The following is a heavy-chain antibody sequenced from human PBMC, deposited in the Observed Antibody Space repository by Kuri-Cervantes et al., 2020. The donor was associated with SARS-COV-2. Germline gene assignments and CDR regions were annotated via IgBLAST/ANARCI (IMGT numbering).Heavy chain of an antibody. CDR1: GYTFTGCY. CDR2: NNPNSGGK. V-gene: IGHV1-2*04. CDR3: AKSTPFWRLVVISQRGAFDI. J-gene: IGHJ3*02. D-gene: IGHD3-22*01. Sequence: GESLKISLKASGYTFTGCYMHWGGQAPGQGLEWMGWNNPNSGGKNYAQKFQGWVTMTREKSIITVYMELSRLRSHDTSVYYCAKSTPFWRLVVISQRGAFDIWGQGTMVTVSS.